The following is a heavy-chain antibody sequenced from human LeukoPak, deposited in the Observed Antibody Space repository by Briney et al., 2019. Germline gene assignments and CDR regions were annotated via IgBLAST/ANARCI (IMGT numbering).Heavy chain of an antibody. V-gene: IGHV3-23*01. J-gene: IGHJ6*02. CDR3: ARGQEGELHYYGMDV. CDR2: ISGSGGST. Sequence: PGGSLRLSCAASGFTFSSYAMSWVCQAPGEGLEWVSAISGSGGSTYYADSVKGRFTISRDNSKNTLYLQMNSLRAEDTAVYYCARGQEGELHYYGMDVWGQGTTVTVSS. CDR1: GFTFSSYA. D-gene: IGHD1-1*01.